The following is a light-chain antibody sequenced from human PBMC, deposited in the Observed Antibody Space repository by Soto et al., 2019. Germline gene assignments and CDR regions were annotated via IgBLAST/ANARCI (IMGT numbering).Light chain of an antibody. J-gene: IGLJ1*01. CDR2: DVG. Sequence: HSALNQPLSVSGSPGQAVTISCTGTNNDVGNYISVSWYQQHPDKAPKLLIYDVGRRPSGVPDRFSGSKSGNTASLTISGLQAEDEADYYCCSYAGFFTHYVFGTGTKVTVL. V-gene: IGLV2-11*01. CDR1: NNDVGNYIS. CDR3: CSYAGFFTHYV.